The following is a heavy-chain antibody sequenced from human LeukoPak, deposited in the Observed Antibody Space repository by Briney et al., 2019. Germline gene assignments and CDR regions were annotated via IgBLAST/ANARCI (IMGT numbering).Heavy chain of an antibody. CDR2: INHSGST. CDR1: GGSFSGYY. V-gene: IGHV4-34*01. Sequence: SETLSHTCAVYGGSFSGYYWSWIRQPPGKGLEWIGEINHSGSTNYIPSLKSRVTISIDTSKKQFSLRLRSVTAADTAVYYCARQGQLVRYFYYYMDVWGKGTTVTVSS. J-gene: IGHJ6*03. D-gene: IGHD1-1*01. CDR3: ARQGQLVRYFYYYMDV.